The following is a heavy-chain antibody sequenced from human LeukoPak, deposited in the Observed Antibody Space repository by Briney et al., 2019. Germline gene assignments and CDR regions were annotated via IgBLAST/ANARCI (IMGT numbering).Heavy chain of an antibody. CDR1: GFTFSSYA. V-gene: IGHV3-21*01. D-gene: IGHD5-12*01. Sequence: GGSLRLSCAASGFTFSSYAMSWVRQAPGKGLEWVSSISSSSSYIYYADSVKGRFTISRDNAKNSLYLQMNSLRAEDTAVYYCASITGYSGYGVKFDYWGQGTLVTVSS. CDR2: ISSSSSYI. CDR3: ASITGYSGYGVKFDY. J-gene: IGHJ4*02.